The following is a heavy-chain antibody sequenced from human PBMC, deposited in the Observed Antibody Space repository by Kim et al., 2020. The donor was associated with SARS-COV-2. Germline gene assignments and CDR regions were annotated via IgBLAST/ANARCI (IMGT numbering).Heavy chain of an antibody. V-gene: IGHV3-30*18. J-gene: IGHJ6*02. Sequence: GGSLRLSCAASGFTFSSYGMHWVRQAPGKGLEWVAVISYDGSNKYYADSVKGRFTISRDNSKNTLYLQMNSLRAEDTAVYYCAKDQYSSSVVGYYYYGMDVWGQGTTVTVSS. CDR3: AKDQYSSSVVGYYYYGMDV. D-gene: IGHD6-6*01. CDR1: GFTFSSYG. CDR2: ISYDGSNK.